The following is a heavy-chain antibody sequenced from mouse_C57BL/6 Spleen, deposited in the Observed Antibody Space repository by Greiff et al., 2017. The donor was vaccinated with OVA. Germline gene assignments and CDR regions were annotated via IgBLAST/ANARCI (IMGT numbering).Heavy chain of an antibody. J-gene: IGHJ2*01. Sequence: VKLQESGAELVRPGASVKLSCKASGYTFTDYYINWVKQRPGQGLEWIARIYPGSGNTYYNEKFKGKATLTAEKSSSTAYMQLSSLTSEDSAVYFCARGPTGTRYFDYWGQGTTLTVSS. V-gene: IGHV1-76*01. D-gene: IGHD4-1*02. CDR2: IYPGSGNT. CDR3: ARGPTGTRYFDY. CDR1: GYTFTDYY.